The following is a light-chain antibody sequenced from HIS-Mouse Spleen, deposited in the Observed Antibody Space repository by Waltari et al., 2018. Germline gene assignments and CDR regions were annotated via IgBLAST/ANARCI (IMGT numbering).Light chain of an antibody. CDR1: ALTKKY. V-gene: IGLV3-10*01. Sequence: SYELTQPPSVSVSPGQTARITCSGDALTKKYAYWYQQKSGQAPVLVIYEDRKRPSGIPERFAGSSSGTMATLTISGAQVEDEADYYCYSTDSSGNHWVFGGGTKLTVL. CDR2: EDR. J-gene: IGLJ3*02. CDR3: YSTDSSGNHWV.